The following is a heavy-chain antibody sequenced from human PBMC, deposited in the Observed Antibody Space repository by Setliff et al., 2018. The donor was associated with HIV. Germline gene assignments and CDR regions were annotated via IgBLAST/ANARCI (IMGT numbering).Heavy chain of an antibody. V-gene: IGHV1-2*02. CDR2: INPNSGGT. Sequence: ASVKVSCKASGYTFTGYYMHWVRQAPGQGLEWMGWINPNSGGTNYAQKFQGRVTMTRDTSISTACMELSRLRSDDTAVYYCAREVDYYDSSGYFNWGQGTLGTVSS. CDR3: AREVDYYDSSGYFN. CDR1: GYTFTGYY. D-gene: IGHD3-22*01. J-gene: IGHJ4*02.